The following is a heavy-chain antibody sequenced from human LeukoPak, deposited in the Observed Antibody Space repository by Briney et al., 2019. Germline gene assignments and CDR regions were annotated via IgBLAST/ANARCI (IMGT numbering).Heavy chain of an antibody. Sequence: PSETLSLTXTVSGDSISSYYWSWIRQPAGKGLEWIGRIYSIGSTDYNPSLKSRVTMSVDTSKNQFSLKLSSVSAADTAVYYCARGPWRSGFDYWGQGTLVTVSS. CDR2: IYSIGST. CDR3: ARGPWRSGFDY. J-gene: IGHJ4*02. V-gene: IGHV4-4*07. CDR1: GDSISSYY. D-gene: IGHD3-3*01.